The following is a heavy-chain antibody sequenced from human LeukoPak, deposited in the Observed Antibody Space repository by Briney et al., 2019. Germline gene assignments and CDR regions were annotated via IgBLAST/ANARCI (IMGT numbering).Heavy chain of an antibody. D-gene: IGHD6-13*01. J-gene: IGHJ6*02. CDR1: GDSISSYY. V-gene: IGHV4-59*01. CDR3: ARASAAAGTAANYYGMDV. CDR2: IYYSGST. Sequence: PSETLSLTCTVSGDSISSYYWSWIRQPPGKGLEWIGYIYYSGSTNYNPSLKSRVTISVDTSKNQFSLKLSSVTAADTAVYYCARASAAAGTAANYYGMDVWGQGTTVTVSS.